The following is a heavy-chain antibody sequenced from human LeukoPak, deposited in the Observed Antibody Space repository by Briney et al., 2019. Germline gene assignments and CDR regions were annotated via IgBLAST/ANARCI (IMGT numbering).Heavy chain of an antibody. V-gene: IGHV3-9*01. D-gene: IGHD2-15*01. CDR2: ISWNSGSI. Sequence: PGGSLRLSCAASGFTFDDYAMHWVRQAPGKGLEWVSGISWNSGSIGYADSVKGRFTISRDNAKNSLYLQMNSLRAEDTALYYCAKRGYCSGGSCYRPQDSDAFDIWGQGTMVTVSS. CDR1: GFTFDDYA. CDR3: AKRGYCSGGSCYRPQDSDAFDI. J-gene: IGHJ3*02.